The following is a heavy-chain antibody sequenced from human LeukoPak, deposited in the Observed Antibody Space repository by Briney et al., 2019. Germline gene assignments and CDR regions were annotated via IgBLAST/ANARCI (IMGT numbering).Heavy chain of an antibody. CDR1: GFTFDVYA. D-gene: IGHD6-13*01. Sequence: GGSLRLSCAASGFTFDVYAMHWVRQAPGKGLEWVSGISWISGSIGYADSVKGRFTISRDNAKNSLYLQMNSLRAEDMALYYCAKGGRYSSSWYFDYWGQGTLVTVSS. CDR2: ISWISGSI. CDR3: AKGGRYSSSWYFDY. V-gene: IGHV3-9*03. J-gene: IGHJ4*02.